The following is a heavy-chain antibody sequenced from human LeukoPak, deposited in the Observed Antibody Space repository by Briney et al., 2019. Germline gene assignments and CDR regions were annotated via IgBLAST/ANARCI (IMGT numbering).Heavy chain of an antibody. J-gene: IGHJ6*03. Sequence: GGSLRLSCAASGFTFSSYSMSWVRQAPGKGLEWVSGISGSGGGMFYADSVKGRFTISRDNSKNTLYLQMNSLRADDTALYYCAKGAVVVPAAMAVYYYSYYMDVWGKGTTVTVSS. V-gene: IGHV3-23*01. CDR2: ISGSGGGM. CDR3: AKGAVVVPAAMAVYYYSYYMDV. CDR1: GFTFSSYS. D-gene: IGHD2-2*01.